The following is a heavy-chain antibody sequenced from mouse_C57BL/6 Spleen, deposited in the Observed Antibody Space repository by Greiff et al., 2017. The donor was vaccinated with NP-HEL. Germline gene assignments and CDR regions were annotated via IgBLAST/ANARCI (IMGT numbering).Heavy chain of an antibody. CDR2: IDPSDSYT. J-gene: IGHJ2*01. Sequence: QVQLQQSGAELVMPGASVKLSCKASGYTFTSYWMHWVKQRPGQGLEWIGEIDPSDSYTNYNQKFKGKSTLTVDKSSSTAYMQLSSLTSEDSAVYYCARVGVHFDYWGQGTTLTVSS. CDR1: GYTFTSYW. CDR3: ARVGVHFDY. V-gene: IGHV1-69*01.